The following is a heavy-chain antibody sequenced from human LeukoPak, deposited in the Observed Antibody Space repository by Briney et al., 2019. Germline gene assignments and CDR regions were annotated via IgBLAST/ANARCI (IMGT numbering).Heavy chain of an antibody. V-gene: IGHV3-23*01. CDR1: GFTFYTYA. D-gene: IGHD2-2*01. CDR2: ISGSGGST. Sequence: GGSLRLSCAASGFTFYTYAMSWVRQAPGKGLEWVSSISGSGGSTYYADSVKGRFTISRDNSKNTLSLQMSSLRAEDTAVYFCAKDAGYCGSITCDLDYWGQGTLVTVSS. CDR3: AKDAGYCGSITCDLDY. J-gene: IGHJ4*02.